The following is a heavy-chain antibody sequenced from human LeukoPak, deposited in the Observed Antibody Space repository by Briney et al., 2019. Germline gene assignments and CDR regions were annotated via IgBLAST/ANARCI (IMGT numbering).Heavy chain of an antibody. Sequence: GSLRLSCAASGFTFSNYWMHWVRQAPGKGLVWVSRINSHGGDINYADSVKGRFTISRDNAKNTLYLQMNSLRAEDTAVYYCARDYGSLGDYWGQGILVTVSS. CDR2: INSHGGDI. CDR1: GFTFSNYW. D-gene: IGHD1-26*01. J-gene: IGHJ4*02. CDR3: ARDYGSLGDY. V-gene: IGHV3-74*01.